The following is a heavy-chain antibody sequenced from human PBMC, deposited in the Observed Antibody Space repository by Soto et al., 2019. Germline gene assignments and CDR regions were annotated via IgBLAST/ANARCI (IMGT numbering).Heavy chain of an antibody. V-gene: IGHV4-59*08. J-gene: IGHJ3*02. Sequence: SETLSLTCTVSGGSISSYYWSWIRQPPGKGLEWIGYIYYSGSTNYSPSLKSRVTISVDTSKNQFSLKLSSVTAADTAVYYCARHITIFGVVIQGDAFDIWGQGTMVTVSS. CDR2: IYYSGST. CDR3: ARHITIFGVVIQGDAFDI. D-gene: IGHD3-3*01. CDR1: GGSISSYY.